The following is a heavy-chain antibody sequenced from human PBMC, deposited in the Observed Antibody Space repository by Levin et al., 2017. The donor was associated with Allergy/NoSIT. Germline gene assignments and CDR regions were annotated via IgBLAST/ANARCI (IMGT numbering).Heavy chain of an antibody. CDR2: IVVGSGNT. J-gene: IGHJ6*02. D-gene: IGHD3-9*01. CDR3: AADQAYYDILTGYPYGGGMDV. Sequence: SVKVSCKASGFTFTSSAVQWVRQARGQRLEWIGWIVVGSGNTNYAQKFQERVTITRDMSTSTAYMELSSLRSEDTAVYYCAADQAYYDILTGYPYGGGMDVWGQGTTVTVSS. CDR1: GFTFTSSA. V-gene: IGHV1-58*01.